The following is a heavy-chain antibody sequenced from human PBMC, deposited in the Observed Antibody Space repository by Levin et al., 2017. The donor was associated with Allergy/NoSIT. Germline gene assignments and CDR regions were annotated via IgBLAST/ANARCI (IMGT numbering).Heavy chain of an antibody. V-gene: IGHV3-15*01. CDR3: ATDYNYDSRRRFQH. CDR1: GFTFSSAW. Sequence: GGSLRLSCVVSGFTFSSAWMTWVRQAPGKGLELVGRIKSRSDGGSIDYSAPVKGRFSLSRDDSKKTLYLQMDSLKIEDTAVYYCATDYNYDSRRRFQHWVQGTLVTVSS. D-gene: IGHD3-22*01. J-gene: IGHJ1*01. CDR2: IKSRSDGGSI.